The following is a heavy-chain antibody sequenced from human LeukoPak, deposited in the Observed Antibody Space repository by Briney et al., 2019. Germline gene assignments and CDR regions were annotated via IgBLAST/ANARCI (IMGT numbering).Heavy chain of an antibody. D-gene: IGHD3-22*01. CDR1: GFTFSSYW. V-gene: IGHV3-7*01. CDR2: IKQDGSEK. CDR3: ARDRNHYDSSAYYDVFDV. Sequence: PGGSLRLSCAASGFTFSSYWMTWVRQAPGKGLEWVANIKQDGSEKYYVDSVKGRFTISRDNAKNSLFLQMNSLRAEDTAVYYCARDRNHYDSSAYYDVFDVWGQGTVVTVSS. J-gene: IGHJ3*01.